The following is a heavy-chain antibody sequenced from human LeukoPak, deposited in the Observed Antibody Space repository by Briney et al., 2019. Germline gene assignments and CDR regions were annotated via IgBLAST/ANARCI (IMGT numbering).Heavy chain of an antibody. J-gene: IGHJ4*02. D-gene: IGHD3-16*01. Sequence: GGSLRLSRAASGFTFSRYGLHWVRQAPGKGLEWVAFIRDDGSTRYYADSVKGRFTVSRDNSKNTLYLQMDSLRTEDTAVYYCANPWGDPVRDYWGQGTLVTVSS. CDR3: ANPWGDPVRDY. CDR1: GFTFSRYG. CDR2: IRDDGSTR. V-gene: IGHV3-30*02.